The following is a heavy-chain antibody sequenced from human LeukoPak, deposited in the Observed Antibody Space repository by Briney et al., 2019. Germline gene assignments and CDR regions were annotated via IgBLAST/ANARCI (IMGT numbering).Heavy chain of an antibody. CDR1: GFTFSNAW. J-gene: IGHJ4*02. Sequence: GGSLRLSCAASGFTFSNAWMSWVRQAPGKGLEWVGRIKSKTDGGTTDYAAPVKGRITISRDDSKNTLYLQMNSLKTEDTAVYYCTTDVGGIAAAGTGGGDYWGQGTLVTVSS. D-gene: IGHD6-13*01. CDR2: IKSKTDGGTT. V-gene: IGHV3-15*01. CDR3: TTDVGGIAAAGTGGGDY.